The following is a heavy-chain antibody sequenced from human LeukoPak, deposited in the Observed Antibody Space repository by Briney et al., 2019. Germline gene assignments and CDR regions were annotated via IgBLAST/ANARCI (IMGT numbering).Heavy chain of an antibody. CDR1: GGSFSGYY. J-gene: IGHJ3*02. CDR2: INHSGST. V-gene: IGHV4-34*01. Sequence: PSETLSLTCAVYGGSFSGYYWSWIRQPPGKGLEWIGEINHSGSTNYNPSLKSRVTISVDTSKNQFSLKLNSVTPEDTAVYYCARDNRFGIAARNDAFDIWGQGTMVTVSS. CDR3: ARDNRFGIAARNDAFDI. D-gene: IGHD6-6*01.